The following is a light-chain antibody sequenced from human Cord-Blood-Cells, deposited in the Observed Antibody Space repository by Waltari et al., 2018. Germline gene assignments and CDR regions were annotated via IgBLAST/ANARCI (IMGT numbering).Light chain of an antibody. CDR1: QGISNY. CDR3: QQYDNLRLFT. V-gene: IGKV1-33*01. J-gene: IGKJ3*01. CDR2: DAS. Sequence: DIQMTQSPSSLSASVGDRVTITCQASQGISNYLNWYQQKPGKAPKLLIYDASNLETGVPSRFSGSGSGTDFTFTISSLQPEDIATYYCQQYDNLRLFTFGPGTKVDIK.